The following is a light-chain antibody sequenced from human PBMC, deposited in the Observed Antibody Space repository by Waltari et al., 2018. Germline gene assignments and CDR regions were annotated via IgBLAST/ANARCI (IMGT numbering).Light chain of an antibody. Sequence: EIVLTQSPATLSLSPGERANLSCRASQSVSGYLAWYQQKPDQPPRLLIYGSSTRATGIPARFSGSGSGTEFTLTIYSLQSEDFAVYYCQQYNNWPPWTFGQGTKVEIK. V-gene: IGKV3-15*01. CDR1: QSVSGY. CDR2: GSS. J-gene: IGKJ1*01. CDR3: QQYNNWPPWT.